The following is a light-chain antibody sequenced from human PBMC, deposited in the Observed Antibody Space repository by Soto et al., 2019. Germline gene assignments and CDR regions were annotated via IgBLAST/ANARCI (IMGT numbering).Light chain of an antibody. CDR3: SSYTSSSTVV. CDR2: DVS. Sequence: QSALTQPASVSGSPGQSITISCTGTSRDVGSYNYVSWYQQRPGKAPRLMIYDVSDRPSGISIRFSGSKSGNTASLTISGLQAEDEADYFCSSYTSSSTVVFGGATKLPVL. J-gene: IGLJ3*02. CDR1: SRDVGSYNY. V-gene: IGLV2-14*01.